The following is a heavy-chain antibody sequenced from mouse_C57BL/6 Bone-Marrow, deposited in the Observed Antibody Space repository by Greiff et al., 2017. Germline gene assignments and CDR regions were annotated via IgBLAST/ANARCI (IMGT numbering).Heavy chain of an antibody. CDR1: GYTFTSYW. CDR2: IYPGNSDT. CDR3: TKAHYCREFAY. V-gene: IGHV1-5*01. J-gene: IGHJ3*01. D-gene: IGHD1-1*01. Sequence: EVQLQQSGTVLVKPGASVKMSCKTSGYTFTSYWMHWVKQRPGQGLEWIGAIYPGNSDTNYNQKFKGKAKLTADTSASTAYMELSSLTTEDSAVYYCTKAHYCREFAYWGQGTLVTVSA.